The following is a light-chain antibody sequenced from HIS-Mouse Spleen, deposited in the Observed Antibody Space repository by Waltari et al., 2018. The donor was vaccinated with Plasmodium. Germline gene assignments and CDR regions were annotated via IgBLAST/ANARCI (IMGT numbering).Light chain of an antibody. Sequence: EIVMTQSPATLSVSPGERATLSCRASQSVSSNLAWYQQKPGQAPRLLIYGASTRATGIPARLSGSGSGTEFTLTISSLKSEDFAVYYCQQYNNWSFTFGPGTKVDIK. V-gene: IGKV3-15*01. J-gene: IGKJ3*01. CDR3: QQYNNWSFT. CDR2: GAS. CDR1: QSVSSN.